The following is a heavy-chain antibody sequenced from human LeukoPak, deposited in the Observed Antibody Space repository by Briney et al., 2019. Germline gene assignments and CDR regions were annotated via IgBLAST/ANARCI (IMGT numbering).Heavy chain of an antibody. J-gene: IGHJ4*02. Sequence: GGSLSLSCAASGLIFSSYAMGWVRQAPGKGLEWVSTISGSGGSTYYADSVKGRFTISRDNSKNTVYLQMNSLRAEDTAVYYCAKDRSCINHVCHGDFDYGGQGTLVTVSS. CDR2: ISGSGGST. V-gene: IGHV3-23*01. D-gene: IGHD2-8*01. CDR3: AKDRSCINHVCHGDFDY. CDR1: GLIFSSYA.